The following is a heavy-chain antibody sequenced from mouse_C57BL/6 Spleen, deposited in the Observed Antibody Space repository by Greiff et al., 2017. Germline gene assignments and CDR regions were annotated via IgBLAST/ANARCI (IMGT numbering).Heavy chain of an antibody. CDR2: INYDGSST. CDR1: GFTFSDYY. V-gene: IGHV5-16*01. D-gene: IGHD1-1*01. J-gene: IGHJ2*01. CDR3: ARESGDYGSSYFDY. Sequence: EVMLVESEGGLVQPGSSMKLSCTASGFTFSDYYMAWVRQVPEKGLEWVANINYDGSSTYYLDSLKSRFIISRDNAKNNLYLQISSLKSEDTATYYCARESGDYGSSYFDYWGQGTTLTVSS.